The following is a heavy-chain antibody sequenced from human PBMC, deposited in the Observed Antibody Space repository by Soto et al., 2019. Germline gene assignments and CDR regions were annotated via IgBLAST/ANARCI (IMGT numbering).Heavy chain of an antibody. V-gene: IGHV1-8*01. J-gene: IGHJ6*02. CDR2: MNPNSGNT. CDR1: GDALTSYD. Sequence: TSVKLSCKDSGDALTSYDINWVRQATGQGLEWMGWMNPNSGNTGYAQKFQGRVTISKDTSKNRVVLTMTNMDPVDTATYYCARLVVSLDYYGMDVWGQGTTVTVSS. CDR3: ARLVVSLDYYGMDV. D-gene: IGHD6-6*01.